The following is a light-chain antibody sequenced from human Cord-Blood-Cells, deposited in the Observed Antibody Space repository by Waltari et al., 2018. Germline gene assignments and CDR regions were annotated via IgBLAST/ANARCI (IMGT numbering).Light chain of an antibody. Sequence: QSALTQPRSVSGSPGQSVTISCTGTSSDVGGYNYVSWYQQHPGNAPQLVIYDVSKRPSGVPVRFSGSTAGNTASLTISGLRAEDEADYYCCSYAGSYTWVFGGGTKLTVL. CDR3: CSYAGSYTWV. CDR1: SSDVGGYNY. J-gene: IGLJ3*02. V-gene: IGLV2-11*01. CDR2: DVS.